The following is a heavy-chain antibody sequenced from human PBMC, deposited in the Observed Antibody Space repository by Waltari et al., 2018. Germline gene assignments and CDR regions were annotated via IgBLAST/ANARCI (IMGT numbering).Heavy chain of an antibody. J-gene: IGHJ2*01. CDR2: ISAYNGNT. D-gene: IGHD3-3*01. CDR1: GYTFTSYG. CDR3: ARDRGSITIFGVVPGYFDL. V-gene: IGHV1-18*01. Sequence: QVQLVQSGAEVKKPGASVKVSCKASGYTFTSYGISWVRQAPGQGLEWMGWISAYNGNTNYAQKLQGRVTMTTDTSTSTAYMELRSLRSDDTAVYYCARDRGSITIFGVVPGYFDLWGRGTLVTVSS.